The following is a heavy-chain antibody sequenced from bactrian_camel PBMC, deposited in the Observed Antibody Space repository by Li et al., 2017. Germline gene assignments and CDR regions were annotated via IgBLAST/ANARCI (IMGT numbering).Heavy chain of an antibody. V-gene: IGHV3S35*01. D-gene: IGHD1*01. Sequence: VQLVESGGGLVQPGGSLRVSCAGTGFTFSNYGMTWVRQAPGKGLEWVSIINKGGSSRYYVDSLKGRFTISRDNAENTVYLQMSSLKAEDTAIYYCVRDPEGWGQGTQVTVS. CDR3: VRDPEG. J-gene: IGHJ4*01. CDR2: INKGGSSR. CDR1: GFTFSNYG.